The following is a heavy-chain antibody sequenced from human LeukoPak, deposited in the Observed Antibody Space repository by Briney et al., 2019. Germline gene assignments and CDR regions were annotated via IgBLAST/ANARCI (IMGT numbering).Heavy chain of an antibody. CDR1: GFTFSSYW. J-gene: IGHJ4*02. CDR2: INSDGSST. CDR3: ARALLYCSSTSCYTGGFDY. Sequence: GGSLRLSCAASGFTFSSYWMHWVRQAPGKGLVWVSRINSDGSSTSYADSVKGRFTISRDNSKNTLYLQMNSLRAEDTAVYYCARALLYCSSTSCYTGGFDYWGQGTLVTVSS. D-gene: IGHD2-2*02. V-gene: IGHV3-74*01.